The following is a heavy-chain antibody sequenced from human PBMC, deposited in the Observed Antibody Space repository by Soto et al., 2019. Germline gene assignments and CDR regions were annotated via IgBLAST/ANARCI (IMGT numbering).Heavy chain of an antibody. D-gene: IGHD1-26*01. CDR2: INHSGST. V-gene: IGHV4-34*01. CDR3: AGGSSNAYYYYGMDV. J-gene: IGHJ6*02. Sequence: QVQLQQWGAGLLKPSETLSLTCAVYGGSFSGYYWSWIRQPPGKGLEWIGEINHSGSTNYNPSLKSRVTISVDTSTNQFSLKLSSVTAADTAVYYCAGGSSNAYYYYGMDVWGQGTTVTVSS. CDR1: GGSFSGYY.